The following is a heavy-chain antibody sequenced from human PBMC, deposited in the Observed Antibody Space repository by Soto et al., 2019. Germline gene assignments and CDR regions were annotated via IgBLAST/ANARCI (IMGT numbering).Heavy chain of an antibody. CDR1: GFTFSSYT. V-gene: IGHV3-23*01. Sequence: PGGSLRLSCAASGFTFSSYTMSWVRQAPGKGLEWVSAISDNGGSTYYADSVKGRFTISRDNSKNTLYLHLNSLTVEDTAVYYCFASVPKPDDYWGQGTLVTVSS. CDR3: FASVPKPDDY. CDR2: ISDNGGST. J-gene: IGHJ4*02. D-gene: IGHD2-21*01.